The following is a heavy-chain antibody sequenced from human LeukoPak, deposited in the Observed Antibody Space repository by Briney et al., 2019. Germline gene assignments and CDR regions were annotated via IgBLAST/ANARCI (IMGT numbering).Heavy chain of an antibody. D-gene: IGHD1-7*01. V-gene: IGHV4-39*07. CDR1: GGSMSFSSDY. CDR2: LYYSGST. Sequence: SETLSLTCTFSGGSMSFSSDYWGWIRQPPGKGLEWIGSLYYSGSTYYNPSLKSRVTISVDTSKNQFSLKLSSVTAADTAVYYCASRGRDNWNYGYGGDAFDIWGQGTMVTVSS. J-gene: IGHJ3*02. CDR3: ASRGRDNWNYGYGGDAFDI.